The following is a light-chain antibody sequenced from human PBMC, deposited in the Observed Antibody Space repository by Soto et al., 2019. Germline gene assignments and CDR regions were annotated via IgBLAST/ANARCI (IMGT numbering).Light chain of an antibody. V-gene: IGKV3-20*01. Sequence: EIVLTQSPGTLSLSPGERATLSCRASQSVSSSYLAWYQQQPGQAPRLLIYGASSRATGIPDRFSGSGSGTDFTLTINRLEPEDFAVYYCQQYGNFPYTFGQGTKLEIK. J-gene: IGKJ2*01. CDR2: GAS. CDR1: QSVSSSY. CDR3: QQYGNFPYT.